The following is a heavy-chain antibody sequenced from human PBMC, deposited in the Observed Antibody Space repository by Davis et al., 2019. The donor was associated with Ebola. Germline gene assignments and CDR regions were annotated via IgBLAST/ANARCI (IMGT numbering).Heavy chain of an antibody. J-gene: IGHJ1*01. CDR3: ARDSGSYLAEYFQH. CDR1: GFTFSSYG. CDR2: ISYDGSNK. V-gene: IGHV3-30*03. D-gene: IGHD3-10*01. Sequence: GGSLRLSCAASGFTFSSYGMHWVRQAPGKGLEWVAVISYDGSNKYYADSVKGRFTISRDNSENTLYLQMNSLRAEDTAVYYCARDSGSYLAEYFQHWGQGTLVTVSS.